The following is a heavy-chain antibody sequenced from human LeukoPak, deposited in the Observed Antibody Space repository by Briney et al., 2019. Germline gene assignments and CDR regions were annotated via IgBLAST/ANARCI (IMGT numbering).Heavy chain of an antibody. Sequence: GGSLRLSCAASGFIFSSYAMTWVRQAPGKGPEWVSAITGSGVGTYYADSVKGRFTISRDNSKNTLSLEMNSLRAEDTALYFCARDRGGDASNSERFDFWGQGTRVTVSS. CDR2: ITGSGVGT. D-gene: IGHD5-24*01. CDR1: GFIFSSYA. J-gene: IGHJ4*02. V-gene: IGHV3-23*01. CDR3: ARDRGGDASNSERFDF.